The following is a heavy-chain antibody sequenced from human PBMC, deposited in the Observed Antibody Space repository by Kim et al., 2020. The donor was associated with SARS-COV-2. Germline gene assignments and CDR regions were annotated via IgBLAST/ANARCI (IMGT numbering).Heavy chain of an antibody. CDR2: ISGSGGST. V-gene: IGHV3-23*01. CDR1: GFTLSSNA. CDR3: AKDALIRFLEWSAYS. D-gene: IGHD3-3*01. Sequence: GGSLRLSCAASGFTLSSNAMSWVRQAPGKGLEWVSAISGSGGSTYYADSVKGRFTISRDNSRNTLSLQMNSLRAEDTAVYYCAKDALIRFLEWSAYSWGQGTLVTVSS. J-gene: IGHJ4*02.